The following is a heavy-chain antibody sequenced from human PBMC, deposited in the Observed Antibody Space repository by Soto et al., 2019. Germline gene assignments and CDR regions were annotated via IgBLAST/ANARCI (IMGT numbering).Heavy chain of an antibody. Sequence: QVQLVESGGGMVQPGRSLRLSCAASGFPFTSYGMHWVREGPDKGLEWVAIISYDGSDKYYADSVKGRFTISRDNSKNTLHLQMNSLRPEDTALYYCVGGQYYFDYRGQGTLVIVSS. D-gene: IGHD3-10*01. V-gene: IGHV3-30*03. CDR3: VGGQYYFDY. CDR1: GFPFTSYG. J-gene: IGHJ4*02. CDR2: ISYDGSDK.